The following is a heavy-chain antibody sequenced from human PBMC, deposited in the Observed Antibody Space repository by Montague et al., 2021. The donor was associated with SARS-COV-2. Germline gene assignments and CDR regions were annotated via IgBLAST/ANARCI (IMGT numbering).Heavy chain of an antibody. CDR1: GDSINSFY. D-gene: IGHD5-24*01. J-gene: IGHJ5*02. CDR3: ARLRRPDGYSYWFGP. V-gene: IGHV4-59*08. CDR2: IYYGGST. Sequence: SETLSLTCTVSGDSINSFYWNWIRQPPGKGLEWIGYIYYGGSTNYSPSFKGRVIMSVDTSNNQFSLRLTSVTAADTAVYYCARLRRPDGYSYWFGPWGQGTLVTVSS.